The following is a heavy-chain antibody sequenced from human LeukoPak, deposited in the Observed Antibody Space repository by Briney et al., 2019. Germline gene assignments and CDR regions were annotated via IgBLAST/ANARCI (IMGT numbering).Heavy chain of an antibody. D-gene: IGHD6-19*01. J-gene: IGHJ6*02. CDR3: ARGAGAYKHYAMDV. CDR2: IYIGGRT. V-gene: IGHV3-66*01. CDR1: GFTFSSYS. Sequence: GGSLRLSCAASGFTFSSYSMNWVRQAPGKGLEWVSGIYIGGRTISVDSVRGRFTISRDNSKNTLYLQVNSLRAEDTALYYCARGAGAYKHYAMDVWGQGTTVAVSS.